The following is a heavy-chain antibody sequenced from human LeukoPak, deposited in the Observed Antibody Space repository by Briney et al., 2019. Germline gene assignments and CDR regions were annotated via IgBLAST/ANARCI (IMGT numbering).Heavy chain of an antibody. Sequence: SETLSLTCTVSGGSISSYFWSWIRQPAGKGLEWIGRIYRSANTHYNPSLKSRVSMSVDTSKNQFSLKLSSVTAADTAVYFCARGDSGYDFGLWGQGTLVTASS. CDR1: GGSISSYF. CDR3: ARGDSGYDFGL. CDR2: IYRSANT. V-gene: IGHV4-4*07. D-gene: IGHD5-12*01. J-gene: IGHJ5*02.